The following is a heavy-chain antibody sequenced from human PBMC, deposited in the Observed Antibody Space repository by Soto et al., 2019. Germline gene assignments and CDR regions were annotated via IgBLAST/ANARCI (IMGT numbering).Heavy chain of an antibody. V-gene: IGHV1-69*13. Sequence: SVKVSCKSSGGTFSNNAISWVRQAPGQGLEWVGGIIPMFGTTNYAQKLQGRVTITADESTSTAYMELSSLRSEDTAVYYCAREYGYGMDVWGQGTTGTVS. J-gene: IGHJ6*02. CDR2: IIPMFGTT. D-gene: IGHD4-17*01. CDR3: AREYGYGMDV. CDR1: GGTFSNNA.